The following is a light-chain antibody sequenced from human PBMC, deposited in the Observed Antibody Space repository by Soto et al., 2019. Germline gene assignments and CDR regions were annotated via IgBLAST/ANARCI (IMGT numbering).Light chain of an antibody. Sequence: SYELTQPPSVSVSPGQTASITCSGDKLGDKYACWYQQKPGQSPVLVIYQDSKRPSGIPERFSGSNAGNTATLTISGTQAMDEADYYCQAWASSFVVFGGGTKLTVL. CDR3: QAWASSFVV. V-gene: IGLV3-1*01. CDR2: QDS. J-gene: IGLJ2*01. CDR1: KLGDKY.